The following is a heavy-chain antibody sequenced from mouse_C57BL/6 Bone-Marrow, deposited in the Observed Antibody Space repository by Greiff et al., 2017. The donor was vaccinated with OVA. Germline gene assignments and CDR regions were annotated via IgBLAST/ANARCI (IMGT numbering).Heavy chain of an antibody. Sequence: QVQLQQSGPGLVQPSQSLSITCPVSGFSLTSYGVHWVRPPPGKGLAWLGVLWSGGSTDYTAAFIFRLSISNDNVKSQVFFKSNSLQAEDTAIYYCAKTGFITTVVATLDWYFDVWGTGTTVTVSS. V-gene: IGHV2-4*01. CDR1: GFSLTSYG. CDR3: AKTGFITTVVATLDWYFDV. J-gene: IGHJ1*03. D-gene: IGHD1-1*01. CDR2: LWSGGST.